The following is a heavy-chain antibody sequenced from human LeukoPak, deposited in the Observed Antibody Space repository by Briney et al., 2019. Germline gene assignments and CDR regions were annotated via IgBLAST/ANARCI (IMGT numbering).Heavy chain of an antibody. CDR1: GGSIRSSY. J-gene: IGHJ6*02. Sequence: SETLSLTCTVSGGSIRSSYWTWIRQPAGKGLEWIGRIYSSGSTNYNPSLKSRLTMSVDTSRNQFSLKLNSVTAADTAVYYCARECFSSICPYNNMDVWGQGTTVTVSS. CDR3: ARECFSSICPYNNMDV. CDR2: IYSSGST. D-gene: IGHD2-2*01. V-gene: IGHV4-4*07.